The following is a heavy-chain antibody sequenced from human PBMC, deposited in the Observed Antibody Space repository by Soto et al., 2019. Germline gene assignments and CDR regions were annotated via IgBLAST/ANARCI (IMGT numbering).Heavy chain of an antibody. Sequence: GGSLRLSCAASGFTFSSYAMHWVRQAPGKGLEWVAVISYDGSNKYYADSVKGRVTISRDNAKNSLYLQMNSLRAEDTAVHYCARDGRIRRPDWYFDLWGRGTLVTVSS. CDR2: ISYDGSNK. CDR1: GFTFSSYA. J-gene: IGHJ2*01. D-gene: IGHD2-15*01. CDR3: ARDGRIRRPDWYFDL. V-gene: IGHV3-30-3*01.